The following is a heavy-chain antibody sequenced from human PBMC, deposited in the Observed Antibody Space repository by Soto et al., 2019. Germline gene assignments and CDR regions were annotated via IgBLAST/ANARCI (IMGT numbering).Heavy chain of an antibody. CDR3: ARILHPPQCGSCYWFDP. CDR2: IFSNDEK. J-gene: IGHJ5*02. Sequence: QVTLKESGPVLVKPTETLTLTCTVSGFSLSNARMGVSWIRQPPGKALEWLAHIFSNDEKSYSTSLKSRLTISKDTSNRQVVLTTTNMDPVDTATYYSARILHPPQCGSCYWFDPWGQGTLVTVSS. V-gene: IGHV2-26*01. CDR1: GFSLSNARMG. D-gene: IGHD2-15*01.